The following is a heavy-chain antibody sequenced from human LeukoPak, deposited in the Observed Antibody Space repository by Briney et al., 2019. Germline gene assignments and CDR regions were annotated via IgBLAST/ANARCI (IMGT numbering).Heavy chain of an antibody. D-gene: IGHD3-10*01. CDR1: GFTFDDYA. Sequence: GGSLRLSCAASGFTFDDYAMHWVRQAPGKGLEWVSLISGDGGSTYYADSVEGRFTTSRGNSKNSLYLQMNSLRTEDTALYYCAKDITMVRGVIAPFGYWGQGTLVTVSS. CDR3: AKDITMVRGVIAPFGY. J-gene: IGHJ4*02. CDR2: ISGDGGST. V-gene: IGHV3-43*02.